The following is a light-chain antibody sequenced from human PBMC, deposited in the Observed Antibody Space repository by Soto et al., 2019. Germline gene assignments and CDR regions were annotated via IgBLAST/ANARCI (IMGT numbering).Light chain of an antibody. CDR1: QSVSSY. CDR2: DAS. J-gene: IGKJ5*01. V-gene: IGKV3-11*01. CDR3: QQRSNWAGAT. Sequence: EIVLTQSPGTLSLSPGERATLSCRASQSVSSYLAWYQQKPGQAPRLLIYDASNRATGIPARFSGSGSGTDFTLTISSLEPEDFAVYYCQQRSNWAGATFGQGTRLEIK.